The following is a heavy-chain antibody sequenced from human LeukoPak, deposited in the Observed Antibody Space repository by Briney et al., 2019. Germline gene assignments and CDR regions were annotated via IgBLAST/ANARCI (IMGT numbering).Heavy chain of an antibody. V-gene: IGHV3-33*01. CDR3: GRTVPLDSSGYYPSWIDY. Sequence: PGRSLRLSCAASGFTFSSYGMHWVRQAPGKGLEWVAVIWYDGSNKYYADSVKGRFTISRDNSKNTLFLQMNSLRAEDTAVYYCGRTVPLDSSGYYPSWIDYWGQGTLVTVSS. CDR2: IWYDGSNK. D-gene: IGHD3-22*01. CDR1: GFTFSSYG. J-gene: IGHJ4*02.